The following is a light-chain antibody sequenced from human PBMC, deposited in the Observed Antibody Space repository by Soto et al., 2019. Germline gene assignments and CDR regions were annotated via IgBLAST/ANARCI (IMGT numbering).Light chain of an antibody. CDR2: DAS. Sequence: DIRMTQYPSTLSASVGYRVTITCRASQSISTWLAWYQQKPGKAPKVLIYDASSLGSGVPSRFSGGGYGTEFTPTITSLQPDDSATYYCQQYSTYWTFGLGTRVDIQ. CDR3: QQYSTYWT. J-gene: IGKJ1*01. CDR1: QSISTW. V-gene: IGKV1-5*01.